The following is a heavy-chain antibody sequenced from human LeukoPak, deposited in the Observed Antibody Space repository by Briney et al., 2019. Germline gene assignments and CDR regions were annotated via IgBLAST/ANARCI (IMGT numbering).Heavy chain of an antibody. V-gene: IGHV3-48*03. CDR1: GFTFSSYE. D-gene: IGHD3-10*01. CDR3: ARRNYGSGSPDY. J-gene: IGHJ4*02. Sequence: GGSLRLSCAASGFTFSSYEMNWVRQAPGKGLEWVSYISSSGSTIYYADSVKGRLTISRDNAKNSLYLQMNSLRAEDTAVFYWARRNYGSGSPDYWGQGTLVTASS. CDR2: ISSSGSTI.